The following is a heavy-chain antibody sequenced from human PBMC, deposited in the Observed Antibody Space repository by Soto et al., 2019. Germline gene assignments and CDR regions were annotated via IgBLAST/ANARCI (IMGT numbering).Heavy chain of an antibody. Sequence: SVKVSCKASGGTFSSYAISWVRQAPGQGLEWMGGIIPIFGTANYAQKFQGRVTITADESTSTAYMELSSLRSEDTAVYYCAPNSTAAASKRFDTWGQGTLATVSS. D-gene: IGHD6-13*01. CDR2: IIPIFGTA. J-gene: IGHJ5*02. CDR1: GGTFSSYA. V-gene: IGHV1-69*13. CDR3: APNSTAAASKRFDT.